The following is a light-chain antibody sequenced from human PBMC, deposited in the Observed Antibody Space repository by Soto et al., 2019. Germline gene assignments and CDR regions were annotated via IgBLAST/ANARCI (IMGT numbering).Light chain of an antibody. J-gene: IGLJ3*02. V-gene: IGLV2-14*01. Sequence: QSALTQPPSVSGSPGQSITISCTGTSSDVGGYNYVSWYQQHPGKAPKLMIYEVTNRPSGVSNRFSGSKSGNTASLTISGLQAEDEADYYCTSYSSSNTSVFGGGTKLTVL. CDR2: EVT. CDR1: SSDVGGYNY. CDR3: TSYSSSNTSV.